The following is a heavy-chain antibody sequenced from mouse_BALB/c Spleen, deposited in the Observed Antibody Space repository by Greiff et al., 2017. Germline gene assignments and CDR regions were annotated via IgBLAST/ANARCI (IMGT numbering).Heavy chain of an antibody. CDR3: TRGSYYGNFFDV. V-gene: IGHV1-69*02. Sequence: QVQLQQPGAELVRPGASVKLSCKASGYTFTSYWINWVKQRPGQGLEWIGNIYPSDSYTNYNQKFKDKATLTVDKSSSTAYMQLSSPTSEDSAVYYCTRGSYYGNFFDVWGAGTTVTVSS. J-gene: IGHJ1*01. CDR1: GYTFTSYW. CDR2: IYPSDSYT. D-gene: IGHD2-1*01.